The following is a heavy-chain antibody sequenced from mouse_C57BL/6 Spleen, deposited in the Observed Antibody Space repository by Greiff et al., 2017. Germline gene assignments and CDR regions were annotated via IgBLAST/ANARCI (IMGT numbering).Heavy chain of an antibody. CDR1: GYSITSGYY. J-gene: IGHJ2*01. CDR3: ARAGTYYFDY. CDR2: ISYDGSN. Sequence: EVKLMESGPGLVKPSQSLSLTCSVTGYSITSGYYWNWIRQFPGNKLEWMGYISYDGSNNYNPSLKNPIAITRDTSKNQFFLKLNAVTTEDTATYYCARAGTYYFDYWGQGTTLTVSS. D-gene: IGHD3-3*01. V-gene: IGHV3-6*01.